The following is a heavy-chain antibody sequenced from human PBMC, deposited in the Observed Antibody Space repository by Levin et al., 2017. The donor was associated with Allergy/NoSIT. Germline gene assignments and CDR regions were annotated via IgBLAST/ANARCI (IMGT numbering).Heavy chain of an antibody. CDR1: GFTFSSYA. V-gene: IGHV3-30*04. CDR2: ISYDGSNK. D-gene: IGHD5-18*01. CDR3: AREAMEGRGRINYYGMDV. Sequence: GGSLRLSCAASGFTFSSYAMHWVRQAPGKGLEWVAVISYDGSNKYYADSVKGRFTISRDNSKNTLYLQMNSLRAEDTAVYYCAREAMEGRGRINYYGMDVWGQGTTVTVSS. J-gene: IGHJ6*02.